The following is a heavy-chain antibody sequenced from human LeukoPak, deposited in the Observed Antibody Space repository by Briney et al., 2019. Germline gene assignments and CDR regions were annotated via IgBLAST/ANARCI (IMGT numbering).Heavy chain of an antibody. J-gene: IGHJ5*02. D-gene: IGHD2-2*01. V-gene: IGHV4-39*07. Sequence: PSETLSLTCTVSGGSISSSSYYWGWIRQPPGKGLEWIGSIYYSGSTYYNPSLKSRVTISVDRSKNQFSLKLSSVTAADTAVYYCARGRFSARQKIVVVPAARVDWFDPWGQGTLVTVSS. CDR2: IYYSGST. CDR3: ARGRFSARQKIVVVPAARVDWFDP. CDR1: GGSISSSSYY.